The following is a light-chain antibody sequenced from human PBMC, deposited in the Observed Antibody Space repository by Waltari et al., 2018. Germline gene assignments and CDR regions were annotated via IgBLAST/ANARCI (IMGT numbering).Light chain of an antibody. Sequence: QSVLTQPPSVSGAPGQRVPIPCTGSGSNSGAGYDVHWYRQLPGKAPTRLIYGTNTRPLGVPDRFFGSQSGTSASLAIVGLQADDEADYYCQSYDTSLSVVFGGGTKLTVL. CDR3: QSYDTSLSVV. CDR1: GSNSGAGYD. J-gene: IGLJ2*01. V-gene: IGLV1-40*01. CDR2: GTN.